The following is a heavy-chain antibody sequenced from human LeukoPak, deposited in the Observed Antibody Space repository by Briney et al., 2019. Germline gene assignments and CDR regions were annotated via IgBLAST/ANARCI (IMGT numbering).Heavy chain of an antibody. CDR1: GYSISSGYY. V-gene: IGHV4-38-2*02. CDR2: IYHSGST. Sequence: SETLSLTCTVSGYSISSGYYCGWIRQPPGKGLEWIGSIYHSGSTYYNPSLKSRVTISVDTSKNQFSLKLSSVTAADTAVYYCARSPYYYDSSGYGYWGQGTLVTVSS. J-gene: IGHJ4*02. CDR3: ARSPYYYDSSGYGY. D-gene: IGHD3-22*01.